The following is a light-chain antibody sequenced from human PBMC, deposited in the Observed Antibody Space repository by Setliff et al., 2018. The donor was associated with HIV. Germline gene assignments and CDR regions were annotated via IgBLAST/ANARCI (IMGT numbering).Light chain of an antibody. CDR2: EVR. CDR1: SSDVGGYSY. CDR3: SSYAITNTLP. J-gene: IGLJ1*01. Sequence: VLAQPASVSGSPGQSITISCTGTSSDVGGYSYVSWYQQHPGKAPKLIISEVRNRPSGVSNRFSGSKSGNTASLTISGLQAEDEADYYCSSYAITNTLPFGTGTKVTVL. V-gene: IGLV2-14*01.